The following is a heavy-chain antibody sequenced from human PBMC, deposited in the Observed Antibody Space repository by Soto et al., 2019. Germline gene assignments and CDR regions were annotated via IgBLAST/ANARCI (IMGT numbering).Heavy chain of an antibody. Sequence: PGESLKISCKGSGDSFSFNWIAWVRQMPGKGLEWMGIIYPGDSDTKYSPSFQGQVTISADKSISTAYLQWSSLKASDTAMYYCARQAPYCSGGSCYSVYVYWGQGTLVTVSS. CDR1: GDSFSFNW. CDR2: IYPGDSDT. J-gene: IGHJ4*02. D-gene: IGHD2-15*01. V-gene: IGHV5-51*01. CDR3: ARQAPYCSGGSCYSVYVY.